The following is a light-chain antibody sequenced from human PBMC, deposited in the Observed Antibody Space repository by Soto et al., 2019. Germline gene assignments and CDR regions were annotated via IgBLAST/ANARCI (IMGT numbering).Light chain of an antibody. CDR3: QQVNVYPST. CDR1: QGISSY. J-gene: IGKJ4*01. V-gene: IGKV1-9*01. CDR2: DAS. Sequence: DIQVTQSTSTLSGSVGDRVTITCRASQGISSYLGWYQQKPGKAPNLLIYDASTLHSGVPSRFSGGGSGTDFTLTISSLQPEDFATYYCQQVNVYPSTFGGGTKVDIK.